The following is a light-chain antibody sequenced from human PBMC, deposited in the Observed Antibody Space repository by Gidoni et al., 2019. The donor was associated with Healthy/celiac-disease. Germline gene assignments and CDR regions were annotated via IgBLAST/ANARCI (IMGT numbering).Light chain of an antibody. CDR2: AAS. Sequence: IQMTQSPSSLSASVGYRVTITCRANQSITSYLNWYQQKPGKAPKLLIYAASSLQSGVPSRFSGSGSGTDFTLTISSLQPEDFATYYCQQSYSTPRTFGQGTKVEIK. J-gene: IGKJ1*01. V-gene: IGKV1-39*01. CDR1: QSITSY. CDR3: QQSYSTPRT.